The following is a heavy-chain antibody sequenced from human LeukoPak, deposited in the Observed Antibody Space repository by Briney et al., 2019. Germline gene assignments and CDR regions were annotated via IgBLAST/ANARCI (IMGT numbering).Heavy chain of an antibody. CDR2: ISGSGVST. D-gene: IGHD2-2*01. J-gene: IGHJ4*02. CDR3: AKDWGMGDQLLRIDY. CDR1: GFTFSTYA. Sequence: GGSLTLSCTASGFTFSTYAMNWVRQAPGKGLEWVSGISGSGVSTYYADSVKGRSTTSRDNSNQTLQIQISSLGGEDTAVYYCAKDWGMGDQLLRIDYWGQGTLVTVSA. V-gene: IGHV3-23*01.